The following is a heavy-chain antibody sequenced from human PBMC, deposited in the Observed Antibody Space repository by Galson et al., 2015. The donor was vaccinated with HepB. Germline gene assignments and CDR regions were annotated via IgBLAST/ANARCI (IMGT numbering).Heavy chain of an antibody. CDR1: GGTFSRYT. V-gene: IGHV1-69*02. Sequence: SVKVSCKASGGTFSRYTVSWVRQAPGQGFEWMGRIIPMLGISNYAQNFQDRVTLTADKSTTTAYMELSSLRSDDTAVYYCARGRHGFSYGHKDYWGQGTLVIVSS. CDR3: ARGRHGFSYGHKDY. J-gene: IGHJ4*02. D-gene: IGHD5-18*01. CDR2: IIPMLGIS.